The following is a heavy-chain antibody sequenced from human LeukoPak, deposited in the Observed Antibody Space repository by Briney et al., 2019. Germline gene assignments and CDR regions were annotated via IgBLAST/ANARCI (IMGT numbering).Heavy chain of an antibody. CDR3: AKGIAVAAPFDQ. CDR2: ISGSGGGT. CDR1: GFTFSNYA. D-gene: IGHD6-19*01. J-gene: IGHJ4*02. V-gene: IGHV3-23*01. Sequence: GGSLRLSCAASGFTFSNYAMGWVRQAPGKGLEWVSGISGSGGGTHYADSVKGRFTISRDNSKNTLYLQMNSLRAEDTAVYYCAKGIAVAAPFDQWGQGTLITVSS.